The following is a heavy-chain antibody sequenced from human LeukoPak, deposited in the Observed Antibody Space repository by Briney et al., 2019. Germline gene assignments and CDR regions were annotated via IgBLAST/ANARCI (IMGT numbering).Heavy chain of an antibody. D-gene: IGHD3-22*01. CDR2: ISSSSSYI. Sequence: GGSLRLSCAASGFTFSSYNMNWVRQAPGKGLEWVSSISSSSSYIYYADLVKGRFTISRDNAKNSLYLQMNSLRAEDTAVYYCAWDDSSGYYCFDYWGQGTLVTVSS. CDR1: GFTFSSYN. J-gene: IGHJ4*02. CDR3: AWDDSSGYYCFDY. V-gene: IGHV3-21*01.